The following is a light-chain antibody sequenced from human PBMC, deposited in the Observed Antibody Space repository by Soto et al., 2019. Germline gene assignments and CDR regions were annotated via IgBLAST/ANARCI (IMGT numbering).Light chain of an antibody. CDR2: EVS. J-gene: IGLJ3*02. V-gene: IGLV2-8*01. CDR1: SSDVGAYNY. Sequence: QSALTQPPSASGSSGQSVTISCTGTSSDVGAYNYVSWYQQYPGKAPKLMIYEVSKRPSGVPDRFSGSKSGKTASLTVSGLQPEDEADYYCTSYAGSNIGVFGGGTKLTVL. CDR3: TSYAGSNIGV.